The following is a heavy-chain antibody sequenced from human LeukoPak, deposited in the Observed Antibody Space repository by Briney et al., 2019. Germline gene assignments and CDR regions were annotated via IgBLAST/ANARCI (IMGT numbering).Heavy chain of an antibody. J-gene: IGHJ5*02. CDR3: ASIAVAGGWFDP. CDR1: GGSISSGDYY. Sequence: SQTLSLTCTVSGGSISSGDYYWSWIRQPPGKGLEWIGYIYYSGSTYYNPSLKSRVTISVDMSKNQFSLKLSSVTAADTAVYYCASIAVAGGWFDPWGQGTLVTVSS. D-gene: IGHD6-19*01. CDR2: IYYSGST. V-gene: IGHV4-30-4*01.